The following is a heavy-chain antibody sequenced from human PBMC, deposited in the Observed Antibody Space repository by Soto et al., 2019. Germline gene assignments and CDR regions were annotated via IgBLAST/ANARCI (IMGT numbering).Heavy chain of an antibody. CDR1: GFTFSNHW. D-gene: IGHD2-2*01. V-gene: IGHV3-7*01. Sequence: EVQVVESGGGLVQPGGSLRLSCAASGFTFSNHWMTWIRQAPGKGLEWVANIKQDGSEKYYVDSVKGRFTLSRDNDKNTLYLQKNSLRAEDTAVYYCARDSAYCRSTSCYLAYYYYMDVWGKGTTVTVSS. CDR2: IKQDGSEK. J-gene: IGHJ6*03. CDR3: ARDSAYCRSTSCYLAYYYYMDV.